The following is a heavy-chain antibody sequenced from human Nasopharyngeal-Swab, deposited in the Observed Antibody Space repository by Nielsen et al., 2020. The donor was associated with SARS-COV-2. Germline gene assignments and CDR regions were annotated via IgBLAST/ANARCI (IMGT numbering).Heavy chain of an antibody. Sequence: GESLKISCAASGLSVSSNYMSWVRQAPGKGLEWVANIKQDGSEMYYVDSVKGRFTISRDNAKNSLYLQMNSLRVEDTAVYNCAREGRDGFDYWGQGTLVTVSS. V-gene: IGHV3-7*01. CDR3: AREGRDGFDY. CDR2: IKQDGSEM. J-gene: IGHJ4*02. CDR1: GLSVSSNY. D-gene: IGHD5-24*01.